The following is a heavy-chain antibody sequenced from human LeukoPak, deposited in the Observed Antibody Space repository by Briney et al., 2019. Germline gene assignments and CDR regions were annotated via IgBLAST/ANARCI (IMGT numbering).Heavy chain of an antibody. Sequence: SETLSLTCTVSGGSISSGDYYWSWIRQPPGKGLEWIGYIYYSGSTYYNPSLKGRVTISVDTSKNQFSLKLSSVTAADTAVYYCAVRRFGMYYFDYWGQGTLVTVSS. CDR1: GGSISSGDYY. D-gene: IGHD3-16*01. V-gene: IGHV4-30-4*01. CDR2: IYYSGST. CDR3: AVRRFGMYYFDY. J-gene: IGHJ4*02.